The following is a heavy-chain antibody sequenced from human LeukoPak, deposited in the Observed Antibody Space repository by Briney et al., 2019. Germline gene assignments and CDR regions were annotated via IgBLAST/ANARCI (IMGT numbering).Heavy chain of an antibody. CDR2: IYHSGST. CDR1: GGSISSGGYS. V-gene: IGHV4-30-2*01. CDR3: ARQLYYYDTSGSSPPDY. D-gene: IGHD3-22*01. Sequence: SQTLSLTCAVSGGSISSGGYSWSWIRQPPGKGLEWIGYIYHSGSTHYNPSLKSRVTISVDRSKNQFSLKLNSVTAADTAVYYCARQLYYYDTSGSSPPDYWGQGTLVSVSS. J-gene: IGHJ4*01.